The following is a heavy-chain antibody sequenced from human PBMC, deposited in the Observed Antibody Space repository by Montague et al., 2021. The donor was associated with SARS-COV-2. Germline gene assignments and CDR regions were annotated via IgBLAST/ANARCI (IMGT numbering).Heavy chain of an antibody. D-gene: IGHD1-1*01. CDR2: IYYTGST. Sequence: LRLSCAASGFTFNSYEMNWVRQPPGKGLEWIGYIYYTGSTKYNPSLKSRVTMSLDRPTNRFSLRLNSVTAADTAMYYCARAQNTCFIANCVSYFDFWGLGAQVTASS. V-gene: IGHV4-59*01. CDR1: GFTFNSYE. CDR3: ARAQNTCFIANCVSYFDF. J-gene: IGHJ4*02.